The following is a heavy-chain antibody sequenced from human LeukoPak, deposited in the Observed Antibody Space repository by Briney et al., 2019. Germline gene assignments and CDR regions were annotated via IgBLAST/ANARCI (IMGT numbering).Heavy chain of an antibody. D-gene: IGHD3-9*01. CDR3: AREGQGGDILTGYSDAFDI. V-gene: IGHV4-59*01. Sequence: PSETLSLTCTVSGGSISSYYWSWLRQPPGKGLEWIGYIYYSGSTNYNPSLKSRVTISVDTSKNQFSLKLSSVTAADTAVYYCAREGQGGDILTGYSDAFDIWGQGTMVTVSS. J-gene: IGHJ3*02. CDR2: IYYSGST. CDR1: GGSISSYY.